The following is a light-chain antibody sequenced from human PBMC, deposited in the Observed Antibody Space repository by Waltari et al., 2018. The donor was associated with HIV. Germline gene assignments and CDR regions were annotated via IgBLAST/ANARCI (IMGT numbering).Light chain of an antibody. V-gene: IGKV1-39*01. CDR2: DAS. CDR1: QAVANK. Sequence: DIQMTQSPSSLSASVGDRVSITCRASQAVANKVNWFQQKPGKAPKVLIYDASRWPNGVASRFIGSGSGTDFTLTINGVQPDDFASYFCQQRASFPLTFGPGTKVDVK. CDR3: QQRASFPLT. J-gene: IGKJ3*01.